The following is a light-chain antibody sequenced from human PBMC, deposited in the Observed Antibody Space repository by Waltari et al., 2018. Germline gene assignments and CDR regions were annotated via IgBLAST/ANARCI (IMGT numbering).Light chain of an antibody. J-gene: IGKJ4*01. CDR3: QQTLMYPS. CDR2: AAS. V-gene: IGKV1-39*01. CDR1: QSISTY. Sequence: DIQMTQSPSSLSASVGDRFTITCRASQSISTYLNWYQQRPGKAPKLLIYAASSLQSGVPSRFSGTGSETDFTLTISSLQPEDVATYFCQQTLMYPSFGGGTRIEI.